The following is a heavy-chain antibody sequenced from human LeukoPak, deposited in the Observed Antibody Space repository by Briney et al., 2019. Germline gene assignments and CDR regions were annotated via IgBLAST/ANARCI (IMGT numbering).Heavy chain of an antibody. CDR3: ARGRYYGAKELYFDY. V-gene: IGHV4-34*01. J-gene: IGHJ4*02. CDR2: INHSGST. Sequence: SETLSLTCAVYGGSFSGYYWSWIRQPPGKGLEWIGEINHSGSTNYNPSLKSRVTISVDTSKNRFSLKLSSVTAADTAVYYCARGRYYGAKELYFDYWGQGTLVTVSS. D-gene: IGHD4-17*01. CDR1: GGSFSGYY.